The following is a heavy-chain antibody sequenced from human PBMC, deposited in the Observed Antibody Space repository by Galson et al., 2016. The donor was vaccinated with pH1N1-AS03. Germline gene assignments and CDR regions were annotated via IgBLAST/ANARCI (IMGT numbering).Heavy chain of an antibody. CDR1: GYTFTLHF. CDR3: ARDNGDVKSGRKEWFDT. CDR2: INPTVGYT. D-gene: IGHD3-10*01. Sequence: SVKVSCKASGYTFTLHFVHWLRHVPGQGLEWMGFINPTVGYTNVPQKLQSRVSMTRDTSTTTIYMELSGLRSEDTAIYYCARDNGDVKSGRKEWFDTWGQGTLVTVSS. J-gene: IGHJ5*02. V-gene: IGHV1-46*01.